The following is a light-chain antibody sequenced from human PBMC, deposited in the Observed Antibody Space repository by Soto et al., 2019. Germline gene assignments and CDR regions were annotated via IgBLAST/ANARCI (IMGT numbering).Light chain of an antibody. V-gene: IGKV1-9*01. Sequence: ILLTQSPSFLSASVGDRVTLTCRPSQSVTTSLAWYKQKPGKAPRLLIYAASTMQTGIPARFSGSGSGTEFTLTISSLQPEDVATYYCQQLKSCPSTLGQGTKVDIK. CDR3: QQLKSCPST. J-gene: IGKJ1*01. CDR2: AAS. CDR1: QSVTTS.